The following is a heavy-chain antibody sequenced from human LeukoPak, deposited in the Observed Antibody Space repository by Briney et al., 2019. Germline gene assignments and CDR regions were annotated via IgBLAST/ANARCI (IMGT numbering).Heavy chain of an antibody. J-gene: IGHJ4*02. V-gene: IGHV4-59*01. CDR1: GGSISSYY. CDR3: ARAGYYDSSGYLY. CDR2: IYYSGST. Sequence: SETLSLTCTVSGGSISSYYWSWIRQPPGKGLEWIGYIYYSGSTNYNPSLKSRVTISVDTSKNQFSLKLSSVTAADTAVYYRARAGYYDSSGYLYWGQGTLVTVSS. D-gene: IGHD3-22*01.